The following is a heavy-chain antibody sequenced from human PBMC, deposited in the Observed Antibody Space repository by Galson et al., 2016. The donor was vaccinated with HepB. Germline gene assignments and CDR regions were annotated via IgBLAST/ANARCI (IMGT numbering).Heavy chain of an antibody. CDR3: ARGGDFWSGYWSYQYGMDV. CDR1: GFSFSRYW. V-gene: IGHV3-74*01. CDR2: INSDGSRT. D-gene: IGHD3-3*01. Sequence: SLRLSCAASGFSFSRYWMHWVRQAPGKGLVWVSQINSDGSRTTYADSVKGRFTISRDNAKNTLYLQMNSLRAEDTAVYYCARGGDFWSGYWSYQYGMDVWGQGTTVTVSS. J-gene: IGHJ6*02.